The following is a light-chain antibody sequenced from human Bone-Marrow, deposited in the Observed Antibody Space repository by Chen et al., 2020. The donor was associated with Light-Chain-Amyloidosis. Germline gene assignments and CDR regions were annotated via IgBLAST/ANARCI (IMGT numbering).Light chain of an antibody. Sequence: SYELTQQPSVSVSPGQTASITCSGDKLGDKYTSWYQQKPGQSPVLVIYQDTKRPSGIPERFSGSKSGNTATLTISGTQAMDEADYYCQAWDTSVVFGGGTKLTVL. CDR3: QAWDTSVV. J-gene: IGLJ2*01. V-gene: IGLV3-1*01. CDR2: QDT. CDR1: KLGDKY.